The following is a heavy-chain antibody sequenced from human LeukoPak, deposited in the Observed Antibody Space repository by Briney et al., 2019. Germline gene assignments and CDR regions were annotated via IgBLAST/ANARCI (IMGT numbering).Heavy chain of an antibody. V-gene: IGHV1-3*01. CDR1: GYTFTSYA. J-gene: IGHJ6*02. CDR2: INAGNGNT. D-gene: IGHD6-6*01. CDR3: ATDSDPSIAARPRYYYYYYGMDV. Sequence: ASVKVSCKASGYTFTSYAMHWMRQAPGQRLEWMGWINAGNGNTKYSQKFQGRVTITRDTSASTAYMELSSLRSEDTAVYYCATDSDPSIAARPRYYYYYYGMDVWGQGTTVTVSS.